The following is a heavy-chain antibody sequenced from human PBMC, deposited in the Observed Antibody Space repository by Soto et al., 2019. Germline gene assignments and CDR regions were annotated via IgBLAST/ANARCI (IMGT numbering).Heavy chain of an antibody. D-gene: IGHD3-9*01. V-gene: IGHV1-2*04. Sequence: ASVKVSCKASGYTFTGYYMHWVRQAPGQGLEWMGWINPNSGGTNYAQKFQGWVTMTRDTSISTAYMELSRLRSDDTAVYYCARDHYDILTGSVSDFDYWGQGTLVTVSS. CDR2: INPNSGGT. CDR3: ARDHYDILTGSVSDFDY. CDR1: GYTFTGYY. J-gene: IGHJ4*02.